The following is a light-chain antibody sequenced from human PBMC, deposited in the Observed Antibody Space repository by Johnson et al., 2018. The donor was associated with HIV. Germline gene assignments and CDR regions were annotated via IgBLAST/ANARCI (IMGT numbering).Light chain of an antibody. V-gene: IGLV1-44*01. J-gene: IGLJ1*01. CDR3: GTWDSSLSVSYV. CDR1: SSNIGSNT. Sequence: QSVLTQPPSASGTPGQRVTISCSGSSSNIGSNTVNWYQQLPGTAPKLLIYSNNQRPSGVPDRFSGSTSGTSASLAITALQTGDEADYYCGTWDSSLSVSYVFGSGTKVTVL. CDR2: SNN.